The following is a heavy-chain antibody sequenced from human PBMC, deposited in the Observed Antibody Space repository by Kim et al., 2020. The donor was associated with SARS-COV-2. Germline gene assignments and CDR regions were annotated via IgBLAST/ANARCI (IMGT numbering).Heavy chain of an antibody. V-gene: IGHV4-59*09. J-gene: IGHJ4*02. CDR2: GRT. CDR3: ARGGKVPGV. Sequence: GRTNYHPSLKSRVTISVDTSKNQFSLKLSSVTAADTAVYYCARGGKVPGVWGQGTLVTVSS. D-gene: IGHD2-2*01.